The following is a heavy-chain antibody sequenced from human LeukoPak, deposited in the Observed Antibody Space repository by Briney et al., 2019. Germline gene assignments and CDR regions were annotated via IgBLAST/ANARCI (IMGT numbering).Heavy chain of an antibody. CDR1: GYTFTGYY. V-gene: IGHV1-2*02. J-gene: IGHJ4*02. D-gene: IGHD3-10*01. CDR2: INPNSGGT. CDR3: ARVTVRGVIIDY. Sequence: ASVKVSCKASGYTFTGYYMHWVRQAPGQGLEWMGWINPNSGGTNYAQKFQGRVTMTRDTSISTAYTELSRLRSDDTAVYYCARVTVRGVIIDYWGQGTLVTVSS.